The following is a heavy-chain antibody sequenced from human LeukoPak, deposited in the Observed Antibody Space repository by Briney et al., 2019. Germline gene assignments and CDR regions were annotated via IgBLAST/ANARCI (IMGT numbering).Heavy chain of an antibody. CDR2: INPNSGGT. Sequence: GASVKVSCKASGYTFTGYYMHWVRQAPGQGLEWMGRINPNSGGTNYAQKFQGRVTMTRDTSISTAYMELSRLRSDDTAVYYCARVLWSGYLRWFDPWGQGTLVTVSS. CDR3: ARVLWSGYLRWFDP. CDR1: GYTFTGYY. D-gene: IGHD3-3*01. V-gene: IGHV1-2*06. J-gene: IGHJ5*02.